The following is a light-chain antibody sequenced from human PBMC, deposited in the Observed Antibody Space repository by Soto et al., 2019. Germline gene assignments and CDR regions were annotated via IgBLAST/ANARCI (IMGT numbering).Light chain of an antibody. CDR3: SSYTSSSTLVV. Sequence: QSALTQPASVSGSPGQSITISCTGTSSDVGGYNYVSWYQHHPGKAPKLMIFEVSNRPSGVSNRFSGSKSGNTASLTISGLQAEDEAVYYCSSYTSSSTLVVFGGGTKLTVL. CDR1: SSDVGGYNY. V-gene: IGLV2-14*01. CDR2: EVS. J-gene: IGLJ2*01.